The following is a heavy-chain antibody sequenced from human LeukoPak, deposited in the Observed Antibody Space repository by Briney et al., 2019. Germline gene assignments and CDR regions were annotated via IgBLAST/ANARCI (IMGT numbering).Heavy chain of an antibody. CDR1: GGSFRGYY. CDR3: ARGDILTGYSY. Sequence: KSSETLSLTCAVYGGSFRGYYWSWIRQPPGKGLEWMGEINHRGSTKYNPSLKSRVTISVDTSKNQFSLTLRSATAADTAVYYCARGDILTGYSYWGQGTLVTVSS. V-gene: IGHV4-34*01. J-gene: IGHJ4*02. D-gene: IGHD3-9*01. CDR2: INHRGST.